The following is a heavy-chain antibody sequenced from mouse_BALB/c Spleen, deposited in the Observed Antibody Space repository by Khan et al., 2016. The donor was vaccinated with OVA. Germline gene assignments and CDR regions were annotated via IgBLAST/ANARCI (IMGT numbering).Heavy chain of an antibody. J-gene: IGHJ2*01. D-gene: IGHD1-1*01. CDR3: ASAYFYGYYFDQ. CDR1: GFTFSSFG. Sequence: EVQLVESGGGLVQPGGSRKLSCAASGFTFSSFGMHWVRQAPEKGLDWVAYISGDSSTIYYADTVKGRFTISRDNPKNTLFLQMTSLRSEDTAMYYCASAYFYGYYFDQWGQGTTLTVSA. CDR2: ISGDSSTI. V-gene: IGHV5-17*02.